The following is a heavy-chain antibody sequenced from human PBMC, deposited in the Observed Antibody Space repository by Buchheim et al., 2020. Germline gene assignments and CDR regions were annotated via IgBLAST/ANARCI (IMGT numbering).Heavy chain of an antibody. CDR3: AREYYYDSSGYSGGHDY. CDR1: GGSISSSSYY. D-gene: IGHD3-22*01. Sequence: QLQLQESGPGLVKPSETLSLTCTVSGGSISSSSYYWGWIRQPPGKGLEWIGSTYYSGSTYYNPSLKSRVTISVHTPKNQFSLKLSSVTAADTAVYYCAREYYYDSSGYSGGHDYWGQGTL. CDR2: TYYSGST. J-gene: IGHJ4*02. V-gene: IGHV4-39*01.